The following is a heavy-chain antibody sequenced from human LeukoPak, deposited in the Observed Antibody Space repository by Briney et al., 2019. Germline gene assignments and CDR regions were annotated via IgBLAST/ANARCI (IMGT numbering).Heavy chain of an antibody. CDR2: IYYSGST. Sequence: SETLSLTCTVSGGSISSSSYYWGWIRQPPGKGLEWIGSIYYSGSTYYNPSLKSRVTISVDTSKNQFSLKLSSVTAADTAVYYCARTVRYSSGWYRNDYWGQGTLVTVSS. D-gene: IGHD6-19*01. J-gene: IGHJ4*02. CDR3: ARTVRYSSGWYRNDY. CDR1: GGSISSSSYY. V-gene: IGHV4-39*07.